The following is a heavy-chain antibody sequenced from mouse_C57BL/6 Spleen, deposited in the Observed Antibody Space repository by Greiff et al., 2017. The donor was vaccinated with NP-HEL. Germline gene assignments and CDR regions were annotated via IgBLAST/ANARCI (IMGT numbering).Heavy chain of an antibody. D-gene: IGHD2-4*01. Sequence: EVKVVDSGGGLVKPGGSLKLSCAASGFTFSDYGMHWVRQAPEKGLEWVAYISSGSSTIYYADTVKCRFTISRDNAKNTLFLQMTSLRSEDTAMYYCARNEYDGDYYAMDYWGQGTSVTVSS. CDR3: ARNEYDGDYYAMDY. J-gene: IGHJ4*01. V-gene: IGHV5-17*01. CDR1: GFTFSDYG. CDR2: ISSGSSTI.